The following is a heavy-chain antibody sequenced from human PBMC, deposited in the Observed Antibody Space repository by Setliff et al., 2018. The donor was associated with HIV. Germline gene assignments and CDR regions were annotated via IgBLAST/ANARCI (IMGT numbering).Heavy chain of an antibody. CDR1: GGSFRGYS. CDR2: IKQDGSEI. CDR3: ANLWELGA. Sequence: ETLSLTCAVYGGSFRGYSWSWVRQPPGKGLEWVATIKQDGSEIYYMDSVKGRFTISRDNARTSLFLEMRSLRDEDTAVYLCANLWELGAWGQGTLVTVSS. V-gene: IGHV3-7*03. J-gene: IGHJ5*02. D-gene: IGHD3-16*01.